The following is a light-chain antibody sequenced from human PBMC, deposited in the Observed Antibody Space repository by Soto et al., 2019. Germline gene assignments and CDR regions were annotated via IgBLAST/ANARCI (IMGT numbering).Light chain of an antibody. CDR3: RQADTFPLS. CDR1: QDISSW. V-gene: IGKV1D-12*01. Sequence: IQMTQSPSSVSASVGDRVTITCRASQDISSWLAWYQQKPGKAPNLLVYAASSLQGGVPSRFSGSGSGTEFTLTIGSLQPEDSATYYCRQADTFPLSFGGGTKVDIK. J-gene: IGKJ4*01. CDR2: AAS.